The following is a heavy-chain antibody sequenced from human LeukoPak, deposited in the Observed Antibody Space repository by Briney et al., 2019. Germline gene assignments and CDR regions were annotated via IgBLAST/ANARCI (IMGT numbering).Heavy chain of an antibody. Sequence: GGSLRLSCAASGFTFSSYAMHWVRQAPGKGLEWVAVISYDGSNKYYADAVKGRFTISRDNSKNTLYLQMNSLRAEDTAVYYCARGGSSWYGDYWGHGTLVTVSS. CDR3: ARGGSSWYGDY. V-gene: IGHV3-30*04. CDR2: ISYDGSNK. J-gene: IGHJ4*01. CDR1: GFTFSSYA. D-gene: IGHD6-13*01.